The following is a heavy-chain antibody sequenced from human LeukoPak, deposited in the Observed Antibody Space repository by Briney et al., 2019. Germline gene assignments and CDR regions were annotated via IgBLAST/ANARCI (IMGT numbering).Heavy chain of an antibody. CDR3: ASSTPIYGSGSPH. Sequence: SETLSLTCTVSGYSISSGYYWGWIRQPPGKGLEWIGSIYHSGSTCYNPSLKSRVTISVDTSKNQFSLKLSSVTAADTAVYYCASSTPIYGSGSPHWGQGTLVTVSS. CDR1: GYSISSGYY. V-gene: IGHV4-38-2*02. CDR2: IYHSGST. D-gene: IGHD3-10*01. J-gene: IGHJ4*02.